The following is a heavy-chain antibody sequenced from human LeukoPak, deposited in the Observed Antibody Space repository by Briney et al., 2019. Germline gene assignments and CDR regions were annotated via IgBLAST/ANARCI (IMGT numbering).Heavy chain of an antibody. Sequence: PSETLSLTCTVSGGSINTYYWSWIRQPPGKRLEWLGHVYESGTTTYNPSLKSRVTISADTSRNQFSLKLSSVTAADTAIYYCARGARTRTTNWFDPWGQGTLVTVSS. J-gene: IGHJ5*02. CDR3: ARGARTRTTNWFDP. V-gene: IGHV4-59*01. CDR1: GGSINTYY. D-gene: IGHD1-14*01. CDR2: VYESGTT.